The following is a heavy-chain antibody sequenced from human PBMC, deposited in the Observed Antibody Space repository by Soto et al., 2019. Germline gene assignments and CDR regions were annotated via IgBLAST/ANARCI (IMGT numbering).Heavy chain of an antibody. D-gene: IGHD5-18*01. Sequence: QLQLQESGPGLVKPSETLSLTCTVSGGSISSSSYYWGWIRQPPGKGLEWIGSIYYSGSTYYNPSLKSRVTISVATSKNQFSLKLSSVTAADTAVYYCARPSSGYSYDYYFDYWGQGTLVTVSS. J-gene: IGHJ4*02. CDR3: ARPSSGYSYDYYFDY. CDR2: IYYSGST. V-gene: IGHV4-39*01. CDR1: GGSISSSSYY.